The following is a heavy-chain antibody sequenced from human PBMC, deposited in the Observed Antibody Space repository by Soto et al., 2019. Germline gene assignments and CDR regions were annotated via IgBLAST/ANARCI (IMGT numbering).Heavy chain of an antibody. Sequence: QVQLQESGPGLVKPSETLSLTCTVSGASINSYFWTWIRQPPGKGLEWIGYISYSGSTDYNPSLKSRVTVSTDASKNQFLLKLTSVTAVDTAVYFCAGTPLQGLRPAGTFDLWGQGTLVTVSP. D-gene: IGHD2-2*01. CDR2: ISYSGST. V-gene: IGHV4-59*01. CDR3: AGTPLQGLRPAGTFDL. CDR1: GASINSYF. J-gene: IGHJ4*02.